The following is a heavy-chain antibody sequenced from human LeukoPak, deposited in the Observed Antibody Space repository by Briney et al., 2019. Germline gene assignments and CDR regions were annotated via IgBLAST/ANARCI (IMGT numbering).Heavy chain of an antibody. J-gene: IGHJ6*02. D-gene: IGHD6-19*01. V-gene: IGHV4-34*01. Sequence: PSETLSLTCAVYGGSFSGYYWSWIRQPPGKGLEWIGEINHSGSTNYKSSLESRVTMSIDMSKRQFSLKLSSVTAADTAVYYCARVTYNDGWYTRAQYIGMDVWGQGTTVTVS. CDR2: INHSGST. CDR3: ARVTYNDGWYTRAQYIGMDV. CDR1: GGSFSGYY.